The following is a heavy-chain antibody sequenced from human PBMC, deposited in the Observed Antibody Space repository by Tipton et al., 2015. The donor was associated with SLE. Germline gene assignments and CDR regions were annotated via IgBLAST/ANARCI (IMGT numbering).Heavy chain of an antibody. J-gene: IGHJ3*02. CDR2: VSGYNGNT. D-gene: IGHD6-6*01. Sequence: QLVQSGVEVKKPGASVKVSCKASGYAFNNNGIIWVRQAPGQGLEWMGWVSGYNGNTNYAQKFQGRVTMTTDTSTSTAYMELRSLRSDDTAVYYCARDPRLTRPDDAFDIWGQGTMVSVSS. CDR3: ARDPRLTRPDDAFDI. V-gene: IGHV1-18*01. CDR1: GYAFNNNG.